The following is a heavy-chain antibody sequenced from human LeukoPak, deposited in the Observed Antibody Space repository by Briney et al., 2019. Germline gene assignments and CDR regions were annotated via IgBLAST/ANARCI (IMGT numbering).Heavy chain of an antibody. CDR3: ARGSDSSGVGD. Sequence: SETLSLTCTVSGGSISIYYWSWIRQPAGKGLEWIGRVYTSGSTNYNPSLKSRVTISVDTSRNQFSLKLSSVTAADTAVYYCARGSDSSGVGDWGQGTLVTVSS. CDR1: GGSISIYY. V-gene: IGHV4-4*07. D-gene: IGHD3-22*01. CDR2: VYTSGST. J-gene: IGHJ4*02.